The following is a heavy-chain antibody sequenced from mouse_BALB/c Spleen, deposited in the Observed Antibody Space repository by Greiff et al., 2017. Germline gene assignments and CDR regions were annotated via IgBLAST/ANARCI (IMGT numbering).Heavy chain of an antibody. CDR1: GFTFSSYA. CDR3: AFLFAY. Sequence: EVQGVESGGGLVQPGGSLKLSCAASGFTFSSYAMSWVRQSPEKRLEWVAEISSGGSYTYYPDTVTGRFTISRDNAKNTLYLEMSSLRSEDTAMYYCAFLFAYWGQGTLVTVSA. J-gene: IGHJ3*01. CDR2: ISSGGSYT. V-gene: IGHV5-9-4*01.